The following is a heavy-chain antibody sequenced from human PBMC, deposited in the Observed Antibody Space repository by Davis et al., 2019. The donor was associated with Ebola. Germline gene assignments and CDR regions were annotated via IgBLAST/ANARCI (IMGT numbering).Heavy chain of an antibody. Sequence: GGSLRLSCAASGFTFSTYSMNWVRQAPGKGLEWVSYISSSSSTIYYADSVKGRFTISRDNSKNTLYLQMNSLRAEDTAVYYCARRRRGYQLPWDYWGQGTLVTVSS. V-gene: IGHV3-48*01. CDR3: ARRRRGYQLPWDY. CDR1: GFTFSTYS. D-gene: IGHD2-2*01. J-gene: IGHJ4*02. CDR2: ISSSSSTI.